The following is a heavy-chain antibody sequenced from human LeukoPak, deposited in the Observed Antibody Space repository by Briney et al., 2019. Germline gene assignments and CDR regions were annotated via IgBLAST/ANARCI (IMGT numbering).Heavy chain of an antibody. V-gene: IGHV3-7*03. J-gene: IGHJ4*01. CDR1: GLTLISHW. CDR2: IKEDGRDT. Sequence: GGSLRLSCAASGLTLISHWMSWVRQAPGKGLEWVANIKEDGRDTYYVDSVKGRFTISRDNAKNSLNLQMNSLRAEDTAMYYCATSAGYWGHGTLVTVSS. CDR3: ATSAGY.